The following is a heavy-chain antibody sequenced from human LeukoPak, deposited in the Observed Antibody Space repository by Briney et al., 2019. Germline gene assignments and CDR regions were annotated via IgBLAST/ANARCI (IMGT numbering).Heavy chain of an antibody. D-gene: IGHD6-13*01. J-gene: IGHJ6*02. CDR2: INHSGST. Sequence: ASETLSLTCAVYGGSFSGYYWSWIRQPPGKGLEWIGEINHSGSTNYNPSLKSRVTISVDTSKNQFSLKLSSVTAADTAVYYCARLRQQLVLYYYYGMDVWGQGTTVTVSS. CDR1: GGSFSGYY. CDR3: ARLRQQLVLYYYYGMDV. V-gene: IGHV4-34*01.